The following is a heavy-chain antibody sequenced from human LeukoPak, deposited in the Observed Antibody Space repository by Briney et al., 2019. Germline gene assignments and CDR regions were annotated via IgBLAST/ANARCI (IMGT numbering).Heavy chain of an antibody. CDR1: GYTLTELS. J-gene: IGHJ4*02. V-gene: IGHV1-24*01. CDR2: FDPEDGET. Sequence: ASVKVSCKVSGYTLTELSMHWVRQAPGKGLEWMGGFDPEDGETIYAQKFHGRVTMTEDTSTETAYMALSSLRSEDTAVYYCATGKKQGLDRKCDFWGQGTLVTVSS. D-gene: IGHD6-19*01. CDR3: ATGKKQGLDRKCDF.